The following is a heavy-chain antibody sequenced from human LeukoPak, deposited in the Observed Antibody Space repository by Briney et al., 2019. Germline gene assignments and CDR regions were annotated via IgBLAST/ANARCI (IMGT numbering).Heavy chain of an antibody. V-gene: IGHV3-11*01. CDR2: ISNRGSTV. J-gene: IGHJ6*03. CDR1: GFTFSDYY. D-gene: IGHD2-15*01. CDR3: ARGVRGRLQSYYYYYMDV. Sequence: GGSLRLSCAASGFTFSDYYMTWIRQAPGKGLEFVSYISNRGSTVYYAESVEGRFTMTRYSAKDSVFLLMNSLRVEDTAVYYCARGVRGRLQSYYYYYMDVWGKGTTVTVSS.